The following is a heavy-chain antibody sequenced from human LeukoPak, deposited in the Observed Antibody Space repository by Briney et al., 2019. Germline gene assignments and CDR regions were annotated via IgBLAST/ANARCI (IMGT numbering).Heavy chain of an antibody. Sequence: GGSLRLSCAASGFTFGDYAMHWVRQVPGKGLEWVSGISYNSASIDYADSVKGRFNISRDNARNSLDLQMNSLRAEDTAVYYCASGRLYYDSSGYYPFDYWGQGTLVTVSS. CDR2: ISYNSASI. V-gene: IGHV3-9*01. J-gene: IGHJ4*02. D-gene: IGHD3-22*01. CDR1: GFTFGDYA. CDR3: ASGRLYYDSSGYYPFDY.